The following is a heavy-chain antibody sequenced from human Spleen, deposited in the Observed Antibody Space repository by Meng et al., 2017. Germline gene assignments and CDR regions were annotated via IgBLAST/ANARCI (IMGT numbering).Heavy chain of an antibody. Sequence: QVVQSWVEPNSPGASVRVSCKPAVYSFTAYYIHWVRQAPGQGLEWMGHIKPQSGDTLYAQKFQGRVSMTRDTSISTAYVELSGLTSDDTAVYYCARDEDISAAGYLFSDYWGHGTLVTVSS. D-gene: IGHD6-13*01. J-gene: IGHJ4*01. V-gene: IGHV1-2*06. CDR2: IKPQSGDT. CDR3: ARDEDISAAGYLFSDY. CDR1: VYSFTAYY.